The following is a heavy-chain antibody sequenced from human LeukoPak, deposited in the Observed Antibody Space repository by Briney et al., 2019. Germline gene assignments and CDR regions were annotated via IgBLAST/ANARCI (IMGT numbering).Heavy chain of an antibody. CDR1: GYSFTSNW. CDR2: ISPGDSDT. Sequence: GESLKISCKGSGYSFTSNWIGWVRQMPGKGLEWMGIISPGDSDTRYSPSFQGQVTISADKSISTAYLQWSSLKASDTATYYCARRGNTPRDRYSDYWGQGTLVTVSS. J-gene: IGHJ4*02. CDR3: ARRGNTPRDRYSDY. V-gene: IGHV5-51*01. D-gene: IGHD5-18*01.